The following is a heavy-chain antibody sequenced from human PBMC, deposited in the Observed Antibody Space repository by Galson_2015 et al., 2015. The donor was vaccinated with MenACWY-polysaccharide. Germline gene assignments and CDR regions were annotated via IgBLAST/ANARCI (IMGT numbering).Heavy chain of an antibody. D-gene: IGHD2-21*01. CDR1: GFTFDDYA. Sequence: SLRLSCAASGFTFDDYAMNWVRQAPGKGLEWVSGISWNSGSIGYADSVKGRFTISRDNAKNSLYLQMNSLRAEDTALYYCAKDHSHGPATSFDYWGQRTLVPVSS. V-gene: IGHV3-9*01. CDR2: ISWNSGSI. J-gene: IGHJ4*02. CDR3: AKDHSHGPATSFDY.